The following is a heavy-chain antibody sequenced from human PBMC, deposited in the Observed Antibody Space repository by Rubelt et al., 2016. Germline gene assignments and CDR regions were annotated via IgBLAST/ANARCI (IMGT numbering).Heavy chain of an antibody. CDR1: GYSITSNIHY. J-gene: IGHJ2*01. D-gene: IGHD6-13*01. Sequence: QIQLRESGPGLVTPSGTLSLTCTVSGYSITSNIHYWGWIRQSPGKGLEWIGNVFHSGDKSYNPSLKSRSRLASDTSNHQFSLKVSAVTAAGTAVYYRARVWARAAARPYWYFDLWGRGTLVTVSS. CDR2: VFHSGDK. CDR3: ARVWARAAARPYWYFDL. V-gene: IGHV4-39*07.